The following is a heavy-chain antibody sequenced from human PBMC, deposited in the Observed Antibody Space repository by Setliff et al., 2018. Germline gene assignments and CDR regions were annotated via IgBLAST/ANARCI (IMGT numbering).Heavy chain of an antibody. V-gene: IGHV4-4*08. J-gene: IGHJ5*02. CDR2: ISSIGNT. CDR3: ARERGFAGYYGSWTHQSFDL. CDR1: GGSISDSS. Sequence: TLSLTCTVSGGSISDSSWSWIRQPPGNGLEWIGCISSIGNTYYNPSLGSRLTISADTSNNQFSLNLISVTAADTAVYYCARERGFAGYYGSWTHQSFDLWGQGSLVTVSS. D-gene: IGHD3-10*01.